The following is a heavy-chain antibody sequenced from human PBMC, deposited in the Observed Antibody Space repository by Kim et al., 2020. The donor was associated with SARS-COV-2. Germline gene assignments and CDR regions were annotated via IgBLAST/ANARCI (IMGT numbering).Heavy chain of an antibody. J-gene: IGHJ6*02. CDR3: TTDSAAYCSGGSCYEDYYYYGMDV. D-gene: IGHD2-15*01. CDR1: GFTFSNAW. V-gene: IGHV3-15*05. Sequence: GGSLRLSCAASGFTFSNAWMSWVRQAPGKGLEWVGRIKSKTDGGTTDYAAPVKGSFTISRDDSKNTLYLQMNSLKTEDTAVYYCTTDSAAYCSGGSCYEDYYYYGMDVWGQGTTVTVSS. CDR2: IKSKTDGGTT.